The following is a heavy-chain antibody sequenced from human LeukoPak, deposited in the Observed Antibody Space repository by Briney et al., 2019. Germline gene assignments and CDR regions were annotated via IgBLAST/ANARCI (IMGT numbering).Heavy chain of an antibody. J-gene: IGHJ4*02. Sequence: GGSLRLSCAASGFTFSSYSMNWVRQAPGKGLEWVSYISSSSNTIYYADSVKGRFTISRDNAKNSLYLQMNSLRAEDTAVYYCARDPYGSGSSFDHWGQGTLVTVSS. D-gene: IGHD3-10*01. CDR2: ISSSSNTI. CDR3: ARDPYGSGSSFDH. CDR1: GFTFSSYS. V-gene: IGHV3-48*04.